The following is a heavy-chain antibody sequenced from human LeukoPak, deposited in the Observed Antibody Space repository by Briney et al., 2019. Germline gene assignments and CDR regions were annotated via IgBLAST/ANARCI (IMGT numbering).Heavy chain of an antibody. CDR3: AKDEAWRPAAD. J-gene: IGHJ4*02. CDR2: ITGSGDSA. V-gene: IGHV3-23*01. CDR1: GFTFTNYA. Sequence: GGSLRLSCAPSGFTFTNYAMSWVRQAPGKGLEWVSSITGSGDSAYYADSVKGRYTISRDNSKDTLYLQMNSLRAEDTAIYFCAKDEAWRPAADWGQGTLVTVSS. D-gene: IGHD2-2*01.